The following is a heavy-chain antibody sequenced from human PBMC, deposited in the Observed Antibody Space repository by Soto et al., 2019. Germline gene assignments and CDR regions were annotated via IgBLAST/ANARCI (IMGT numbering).Heavy chain of an antibody. Sequence: GASVKVSCKASGDTSSNYGVSWLRQSPGQGLEWMGGILPVFGTTTYARNFQGRITITADKSTSTVYMELTSLRSDDTATYYCARDPDEVVGTDYHYYGMDVWDQGATVTVSS. J-gene: IGHJ6*02. V-gene: IGHV1-69*06. CDR1: GDTSSNYG. D-gene: IGHD1-26*01. CDR2: ILPVFGTT. CDR3: ARDPDEVVGTDYHYYGMDV.